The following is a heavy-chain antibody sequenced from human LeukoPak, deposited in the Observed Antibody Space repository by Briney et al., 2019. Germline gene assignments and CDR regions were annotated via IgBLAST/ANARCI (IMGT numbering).Heavy chain of an antibody. J-gene: IGHJ3*02. CDR2: ISSSSYI. Sequence: GGSLRLSCAASGFTFSSYSMNWVRQAPGKGLEWVSSISSSSYIYYADSVKGRFTISRDNAKNSLYLQMNSLRAEDTAVYYCARDNRLLYASDIWGQGTMVTVSS. CDR3: ARDNRLLYASDI. D-gene: IGHD3-10*01. CDR1: GFTFSSYS. V-gene: IGHV3-21*01.